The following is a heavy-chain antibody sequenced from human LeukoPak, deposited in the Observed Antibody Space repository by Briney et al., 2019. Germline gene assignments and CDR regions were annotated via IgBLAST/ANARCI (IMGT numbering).Heavy chain of an antibody. CDR3: ARGFGEVIRSDYYYYGVDV. J-gene: IGHJ6*02. Sequence: SETLSLTCTVSSGSIRNYYWSWIRQSPGKGLEWIAYIYYSGTTYYNPSLKSRVTISVDTSKNQFSLKLSSVTAADTAIYYCARGFGEVIRSDYYYYGVDVWGQGTTVIVSS. D-gene: IGHD3-3*01. CDR1: SGSIRNYY. CDR2: IYYSGTT. V-gene: IGHV4-59*01.